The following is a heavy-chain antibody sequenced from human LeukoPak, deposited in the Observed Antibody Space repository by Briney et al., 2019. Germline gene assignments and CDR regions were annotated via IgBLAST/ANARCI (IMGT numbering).Heavy chain of an antibody. D-gene: IGHD6-19*01. Sequence: PGGSLRLSCAASGFTVSSNYMSWVRQAPGKGLEWVSVVYSGGSTYYADSVKGRFTISRDNAKNSLYLKMNSLRVEDTAVYYCAAALAIAVGGTTPGDYWGQGTLVTVSS. CDR3: AAALAIAVGGTTPGDY. CDR1: GFTVSSNY. CDR2: VYSGGST. V-gene: IGHV3-66*01. J-gene: IGHJ4*02.